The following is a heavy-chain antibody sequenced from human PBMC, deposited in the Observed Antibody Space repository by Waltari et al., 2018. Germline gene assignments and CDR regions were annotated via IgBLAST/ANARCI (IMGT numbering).Heavy chain of an antibody. J-gene: IGHJ5*02. Sequence: QVQLQESGPGLVKPSETLSLTCTVSGGSISSYYWSWIRQPPGKGLEWIGYIYYSGSTNYNPSLKSRGTISVDTSKNQFSLKLGSVTAADTAVYDCASGSPGYNWFDPWGQGTLVTVSS. CDR1: GGSISSYY. D-gene: IGHD1-26*01. V-gene: IGHV4-59*01. CDR2: IYYSGST. CDR3: ASGSPGYNWFDP.